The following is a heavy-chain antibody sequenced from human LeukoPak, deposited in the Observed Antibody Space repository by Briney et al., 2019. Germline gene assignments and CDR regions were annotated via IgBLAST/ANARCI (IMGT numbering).Heavy chain of an antibody. CDR1: GYTFTSYG. CDR3: ARGPIVVVVAATGCFQH. J-gene: IGHJ1*01. CDR2: ISAYNGNT. D-gene: IGHD2-15*01. V-gene: IGHV1-18*01. Sequence: ASVKVSCKASGYTFTSYGVSWGRQAPGQGLEWMGWISAYNGNTNYAQKLQGRVTMTTDTSTSTAYMELRSLRSDDTAVYYCARGPIVVVVAATGCFQHWGQGTLVTVSS.